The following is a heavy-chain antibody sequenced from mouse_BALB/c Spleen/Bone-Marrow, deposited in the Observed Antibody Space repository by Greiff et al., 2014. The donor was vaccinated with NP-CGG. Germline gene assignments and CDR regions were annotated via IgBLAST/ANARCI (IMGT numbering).Heavy chain of an antibody. Sequence: VKLVESGAELVRPGVSMKISCKGSGYTFTDYALHWVKQSHAKSLEWIGIISTYYGDASYNQKFKGKATMTVDKSSSTAYMELARLTSEDSAIYYCARSDGFDYWGQGTTLTVSS. CDR1: GYTFTDYA. CDR2: ISTYYGDA. D-gene: IGHD2-3*01. CDR3: ARSDGFDY. V-gene: IGHV1S137*01. J-gene: IGHJ2*01.